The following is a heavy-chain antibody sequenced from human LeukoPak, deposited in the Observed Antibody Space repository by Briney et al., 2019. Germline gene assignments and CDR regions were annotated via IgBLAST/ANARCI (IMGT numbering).Heavy chain of an antibody. D-gene: IGHD2-21*01. CDR3: ARAVLASYYYYYYMDV. CDR2: INHSGST. V-gene: IGHV4-34*01. Sequence: PSETLSFTCAVYGGSFSGYYWSWTRQPPGKGLEWIGEINHSGSTNYNPSLKSRVTISVDTSKNQFSLKLSSVTAADTAVYYCARAVLASYYYYYYMDVWGKGTTVTVSS. J-gene: IGHJ6*03. CDR1: GGSFSGYY.